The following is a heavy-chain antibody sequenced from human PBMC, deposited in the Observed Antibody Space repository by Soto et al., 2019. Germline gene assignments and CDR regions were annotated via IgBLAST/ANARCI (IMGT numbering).Heavy chain of an antibody. D-gene: IGHD1-1*01. Sequence: DVQLVESGGGLIQPGESLRLSCAAFGLTISGKKYVAWVRQAPGKGLEWVSALYDVDGSFYADSVTGLFTTSSDSSKITVYLQMNDLRPDDTAVYYCATWHEREHAFDVWGQGTTVTIS. CDR2: LYDVDGS. CDR1: GLTISGKKY. J-gene: IGHJ3*01. CDR3: ATWHEREHAFDV. V-gene: IGHV3-53*01.